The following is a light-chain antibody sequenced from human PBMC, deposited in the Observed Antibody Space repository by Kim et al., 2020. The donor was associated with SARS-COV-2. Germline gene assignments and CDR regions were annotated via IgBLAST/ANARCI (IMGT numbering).Light chain of an antibody. CDR1: ALPKQY. CDR2: KDS. Sequence: VSPGQTARITCSGDALPKQYAYWYQQKPGQAPVLVIYKDSERPSGIPERFSGSSSGTTVTLTISGVQAEDEADYYCQSADSSGTWVFGGGTQLTVL. J-gene: IGLJ3*02. CDR3: QSADSSGTWV. V-gene: IGLV3-25*03.